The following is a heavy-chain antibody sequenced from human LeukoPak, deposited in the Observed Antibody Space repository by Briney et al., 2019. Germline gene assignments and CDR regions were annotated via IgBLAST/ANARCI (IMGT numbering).Heavy chain of an antibody. Sequence: GGSLRLSCAASGFTFSSYGISWVRQAPGKGPEWVSSISASGATTYYADSVKGRFTISRDNSKNTLYLQMNSLRAEDTAVHYCAKRRIVGGTPFDYWGQGTLVTVSS. D-gene: IGHD1-26*01. CDR3: AKRRIVGGTPFDY. CDR1: GFTFSSYG. V-gene: IGHV3-23*01. CDR2: ISASGATT. J-gene: IGHJ4*02.